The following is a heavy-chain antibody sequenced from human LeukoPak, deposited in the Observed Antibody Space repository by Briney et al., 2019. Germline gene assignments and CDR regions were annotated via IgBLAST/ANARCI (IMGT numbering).Heavy chain of an antibody. J-gene: IGHJ5*02. CDR1: GDSISDATYY. CDR2: ISYTGST. Sequence: SETLSLTCTVSGDSISDATYYWGWIRQPPGKGLQWIGSISYTGSTYYNPSLKSRVYISFDTSKNQFSLQLSSVTAADTAFYYCARLGETYSSPWLNWFDPWGQGTLVTVSS. D-gene: IGHD6-13*01. CDR3: ARLGETYSSPWLNWFDP. V-gene: IGHV4-39*01.